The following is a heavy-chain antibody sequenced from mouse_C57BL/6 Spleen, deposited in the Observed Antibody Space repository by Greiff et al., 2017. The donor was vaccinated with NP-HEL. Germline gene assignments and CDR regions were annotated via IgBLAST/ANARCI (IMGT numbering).Heavy chain of an antibody. J-gene: IGHJ1*03. CDR2: INYDGSST. CDR1: GFTFSDYY. D-gene: IGHD2-5*01. CDR3: ARGGNYSNLYFDV. Sequence: EVMLVESEGGLVQPGSSMKLSCTASGFTFSDYYMAWVRQVPEKGLEWVANINYDGSSTYYLASLKSRFIISRDNAKNILYLQMSSLKSEDTATYYCARGGNYSNLYFDVWGTGTTVTVSS. V-gene: IGHV5-16*01.